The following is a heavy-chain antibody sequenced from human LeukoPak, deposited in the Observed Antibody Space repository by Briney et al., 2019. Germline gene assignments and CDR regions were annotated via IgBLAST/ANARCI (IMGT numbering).Heavy chain of an antibody. CDR2: INHSGST. CDR3: ARGRVYSSSRYFRPSPYFDY. CDR1: GGSFSGYY. Sequence: SETPSLTCAVYGGSFSGYYWSWIRQPPGKGLEWIGEINHSGSTNYNPSLKSRVTISVDTSKNQFSLKLSSVTAADTAVYYCARGRVYSSSRYFRPSPYFDYWGQGTLVTVSS. V-gene: IGHV4-34*01. J-gene: IGHJ4*02. D-gene: IGHD6-13*01.